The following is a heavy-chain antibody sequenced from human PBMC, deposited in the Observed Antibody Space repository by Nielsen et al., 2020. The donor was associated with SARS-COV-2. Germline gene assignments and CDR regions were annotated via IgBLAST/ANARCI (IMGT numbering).Heavy chain of an antibody. CDR2: IYSGGST. CDR1: GFTVSSNY. J-gene: IGHJ4*02. Sequence: GGSLRLSCAASGFTVSSNYMSWVRQAPGKGLEWVSVIYSGGSTYYADSVKGRFTVSRDNSKNTLYLQMNSLRAEDTAVYYCVKVLYGSGSNSFDYWGQGTLVTVSS. D-gene: IGHD3-10*01. CDR3: VKVLYGSGSNSFDY. V-gene: IGHV3-53*01.